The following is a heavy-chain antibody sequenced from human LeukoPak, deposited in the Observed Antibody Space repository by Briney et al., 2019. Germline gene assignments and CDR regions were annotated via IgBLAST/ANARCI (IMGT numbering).Heavy chain of an antibody. V-gene: IGHV3-7*01. CDR1: GFTFSSYW. CDR3: ARAGGRLVPAAVRFDP. CDR2: IKQDGSEK. J-gene: IGHJ5*02. D-gene: IGHD2-2*01. Sequence: SGGSLRLSCAASGFTFSSYWMSWVRQAPGKRLEWVANIKQDGSEKSYVDSVRGRFTISRDNAKNSLYLQMNSLRAEDTALYYCARAGGRLVPAAVRFDPWGQGTLVTVSS.